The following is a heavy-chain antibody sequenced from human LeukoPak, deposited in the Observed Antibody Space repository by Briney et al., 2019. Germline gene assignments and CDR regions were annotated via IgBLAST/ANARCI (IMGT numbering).Heavy chain of an antibody. V-gene: IGHV3-48*01. D-gene: IGHD3-3*01. CDR1: GFIFSSYS. J-gene: IGHJ6*03. CDR2: MTSYSSTI. Sequence: GGSLRLSCAASGFIFSSYSMNWVRQAPGKGLEWISYMTSYSSTIYYADSVKGRFTISRDNSQNTVSLQVNNLRTEDTAFYYCAKTSLSDASGHYYYMDVWGKGTTVTVSS. CDR3: AKTSLSDASGHYYYMDV.